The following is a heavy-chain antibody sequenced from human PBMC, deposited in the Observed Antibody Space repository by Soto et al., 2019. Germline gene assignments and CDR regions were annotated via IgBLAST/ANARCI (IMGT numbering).Heavy chain of an antibody. CDR2: INAGNGNT. D-gene: IGHD4-17*01. CDR3: ARDSDYGDYAVLDY. J-gene: IGHJ4*02. CDR1: GYTFTSYA. V-gene: IGHV1-3*01. Sequence: QVQLVQSGAEVKKPGASVKVSCKASGYTFTSYAMHWVRQAPGQRLEWMGWINAGNGNTKYSQKFQGRVTITRDTSASTAYMELSSLRSEDTAVYYCARDSDYGDYAVLDYWGQGTLVTVSS.